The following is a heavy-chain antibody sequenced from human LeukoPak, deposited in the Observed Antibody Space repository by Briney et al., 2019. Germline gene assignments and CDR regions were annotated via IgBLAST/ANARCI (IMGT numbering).Heavy chain of an antibody. CDR2: IKSKTDGGTT. CDR3: TTAREYYYDSSGYGRFDY. Sequence: GESLKISCAASGFTFSNAWMSWVRQAPGKGLEWVGRIKSKTDGGTTDYAAPVKGRFTISRDDSKNTLYLQMNSLKTEDTAVYYCTTAREYYYDSSGYGRFDYWGQGTLVTVSS. J-gene: IGHJ4*02. V-gene: IGHV3-15*01. D-gene: IGHD3-22*01. CDR1: GFTFSNAW.